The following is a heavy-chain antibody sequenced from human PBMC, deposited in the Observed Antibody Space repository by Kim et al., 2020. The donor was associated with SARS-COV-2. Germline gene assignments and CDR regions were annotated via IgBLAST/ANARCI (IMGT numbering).Heavy chain of an antibody. J-gene: IGHJ4*02. V-gene: IGHV4-30-4*01. Sequence: SETLSLTCTVSGGSISSGDYYWSWIRQPPGKGLEWIGYIYYSGSTYYNPSLKSRVTISVDTSKNQFSLKLSSVTAADTAVYYCARAPRDSSGPYDYWGQGTLVPASS. CDR1: GGSISSGDYY. CDR2: IYYSGST. CDR3: ARAPRDSSGPYDY. D-gene: IGHD3-22*01.